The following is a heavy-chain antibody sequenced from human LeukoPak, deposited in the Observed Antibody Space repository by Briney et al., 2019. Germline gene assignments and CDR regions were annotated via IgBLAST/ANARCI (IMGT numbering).Heavy chain of an antibody. Sequence: SETLSLTCVVSDGSFRGYHWNWIRQPPGKGLEWIGEITYGGTTNYNPSLRSRVTMSVDTSKKKFSLKLTSVTAADTAVYYCARGRYCSSANCYDWFDPWGQGTLVSVSS. D-gene: IGHD2-2*01. CDR2: ITYGGTT. CDR1: DGSFRGYH. CDR3: ARGRYCSSANCYDWFDP. J-gene: IGHJ5*02. V-gene: IGHV4-34*01.